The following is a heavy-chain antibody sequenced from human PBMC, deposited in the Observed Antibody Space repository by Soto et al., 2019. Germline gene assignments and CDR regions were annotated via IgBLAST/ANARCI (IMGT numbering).Heavy chain of an antibody. V-gene: IGHV4-39*01. CDR1: GGSIISSSYY. D-gene: IGHD4-17*01. J-gene: IGHJ3*02. Sequence: QLQLQESGPGLVKPSETLSLTCTVSGGSIISSSYYWGWIRQPPGKGLEWIGNIYNSRTTYYNPSLKSRVIISADTSKNQFSLKLSSVTAADTAVYYCASPVDYGGNSGHAFDIWGQGTTVTVSS. CDR2: IYNSRTT. CDR3: ASPVDYGGNSGHAFDI.